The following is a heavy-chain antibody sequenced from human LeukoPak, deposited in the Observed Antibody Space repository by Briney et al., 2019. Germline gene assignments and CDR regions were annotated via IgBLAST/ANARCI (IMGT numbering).Heavy chain of an antibody. D-gene: IGHD5-18*01. CDR2: IYYSGST. Sequence: SETLSLTCTVSGGSISSYYWSWIRQPPGKGLEWIGDIYYSGSTNYNPSLTSRVTISVDTSKNQFSLKLSSVTAADTAVYYCARTTEGGYTYDYFYYYYMDVWGKGTTVTISS. V-gene: IGHV4-59*01. CDR3: ARTTEGGYTYDYFYYYYMDV. J-gene: IGHJ6*03. CDR1: GGSISSYY.